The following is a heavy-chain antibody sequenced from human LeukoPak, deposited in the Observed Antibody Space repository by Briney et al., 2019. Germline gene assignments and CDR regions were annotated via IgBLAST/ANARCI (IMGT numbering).Heavy chain of an antibody. CDR3: ARGGTTTVSV. D-gene: IGHD4-4*01. J-gene: IGHJ4*02. CDR1: GFIFSDYY. Sequence: GGSLRLSCAASGFIFSDYYMSWLRQAPGRGLEWISYISTSGTTIYYADSVKGRFTISRDNAKQSLYLQMNSLRAEDTSVYYCARGGTTTVSVWGQGILVTVSS. V-gene: IGHV3-11*01. CDR2: ISTSGTTI.